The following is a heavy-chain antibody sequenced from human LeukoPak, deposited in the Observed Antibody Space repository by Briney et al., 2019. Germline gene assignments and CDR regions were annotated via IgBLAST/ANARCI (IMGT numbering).Heavy chain of an antibody. CDR1: GYYISSGYY. CDR2: IYHSGSP. V-gene: IGHV4-38-2*02. CDR3: ARDLRTLSTPFVGFDI. Sequence: SETLSLTCNVSGYYISSGYYWGWIRQPPGKGLEWIGSIYHSGSPYYNPSLKTRVTISVDMSKNQFFLNLSSVTAADTAVYYCARDLRTLSTPFVGFDIWGQGTMVTVSS. D-gene: IGHD2-21*01. J-gene: IGHJ3*02.